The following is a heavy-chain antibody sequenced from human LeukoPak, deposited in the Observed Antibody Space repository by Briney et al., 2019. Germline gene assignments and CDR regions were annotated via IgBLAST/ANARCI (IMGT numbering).Heavy chain of an antibody. D-gene: IGHD1-26*01. CDR2: ISSSSGYI. CDR1: GFTFSSYS. V-gene: IGHV3-21*06. Sequence: PGGSLRLSCAASGFTFSSYSMNWVRQAPGKGLEWVSSISSSSGYIYYADSVKGRFTISRDNSKNTLYLQMDSLRVEDMAVYYCTQWELSTLLDYWGQGTLVTVPS. CDR3: TQWELSTLLDY. J-gene: IGHJ4*02.